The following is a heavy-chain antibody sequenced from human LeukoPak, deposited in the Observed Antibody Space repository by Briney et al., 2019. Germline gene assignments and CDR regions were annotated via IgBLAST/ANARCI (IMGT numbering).Heavy chain of an antibody. CDR3: ARVEIGGVPAAMPRAYLDY. D-gene: IGHD2-2*01. Sequence: GGSLRLSCAASGFTFSSYGMHWVRQAPGKGLEWVAVISYDGSNKYYADSVKGRFTISRDNSKNTLYLQMNSLRAEDTAVYYCARVEIGGVPAAMPRAYLDYWGQGTLVTVSS. V-gene: IGHV3-30*03. J-gene: IGHJ4*02. CDR2: ISYDGSNK. CDR1: GFTFSSYG.